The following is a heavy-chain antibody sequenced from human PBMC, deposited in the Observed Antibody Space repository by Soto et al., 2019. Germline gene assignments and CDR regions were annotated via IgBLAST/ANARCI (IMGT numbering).Heavy chain of an antibody. Sequence: PGGSLRLSCAASGFTFSSYWMSWVRQSPGKGLEWVANIKQDGSEKYYVDSVKGRFTISRDNAKNSLYLQMNSLRAEDTAVYYCAREPIYSSPVYWGQGTLVTVSS. CDR2: IKQDGSEK. CDR1: GFTFSSYW. CDR3: AREPIYSSPVY. V-gene: IGHV3-7*01. D-gene: IGHD6-13*01. J-gene: IGHJ4*02.